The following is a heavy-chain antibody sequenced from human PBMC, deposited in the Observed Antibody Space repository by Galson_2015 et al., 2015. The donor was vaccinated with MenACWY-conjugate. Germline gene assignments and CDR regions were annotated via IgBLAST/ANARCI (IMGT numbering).Heavy chain of an antibody. Sequence: SLRLSCAASGFTFTGSEFNWVRQAPGKGLVWLSYISQSGSPIVYADSVKGRFTISRDNTQKSVFLQMNSLRAGDKGVYYCARVGTWIHQYFYYMDVWGKGTTVTVSS. CDR3: ARVGTWIHQYFYYMDV. CDR1: GFTFTGSE. D-gene: IGHD5-18*01. CDR2: ISQSGSPI. V-gene: IGHV3-48*03. J-gene: IGHJ6*03.